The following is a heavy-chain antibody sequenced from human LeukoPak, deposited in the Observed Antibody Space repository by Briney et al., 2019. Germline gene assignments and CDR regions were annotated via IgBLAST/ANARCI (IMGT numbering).Heavy chain of an antibody. D-gene: IGHD3-16*01. CDR3: AKAKRLGYYFDY. J-gene: IGHJ4*02. Sequence: SGGSLRLSCAASGFTFDDYAMHRVRQAPGKGLEWVSGISWNSGSIGYADSVKGRFTISRDDAKNSLYLQMNSLRAEDTALYYCAKAKRLGYYFDYWGQGTLVTVSS. CDR1: GFTFDDYA. CDR2: ISWNSGSI. V-gene: IGHV3-9*01.